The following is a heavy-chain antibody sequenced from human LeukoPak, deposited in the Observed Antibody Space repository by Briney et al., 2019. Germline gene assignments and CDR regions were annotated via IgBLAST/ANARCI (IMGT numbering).Heavy chain of an antibody. CDR1: GFTFSWYS. D-gene: IGHD3-9*01. CDR2: ISGSSSTI. J-gene: IGHJ4*02. Sequence: TGGSLRLSCAASGFTFSWYSMNWVRQAPGKGLEWVSYISGSSSTIYYADSVKGRFTISRDNAKNSLYLQMNSLRAEDTAVYYCARSYYDILTGPPYFDYWGQGSLVTVSS. V-gene: IGHV3-48*01. CDR3: ARSYYDILTGPPYFDY.